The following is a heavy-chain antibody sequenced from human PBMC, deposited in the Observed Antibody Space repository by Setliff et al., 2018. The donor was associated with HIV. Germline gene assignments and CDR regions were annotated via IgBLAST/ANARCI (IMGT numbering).Heavy chain of an antibody. CDR1: GGSISGSSHY. CDR2: ISYSENT. Sequence: PSETLSLTCTVSGGSISGSSHYWGWIRQPPGKGLEWIGSISYSENTYYNPSLKSRVTISADTSKNHFSLKLSSVTAADTAVYYCARLRYYDILAGYAFDYWGQGTLVTVS. J-gene: IGHJ4*02. CDR3: ARLRYYDILAGYAFDY. D-gene: IGHD3-9*01. V-gene: IGHV4-39*01.